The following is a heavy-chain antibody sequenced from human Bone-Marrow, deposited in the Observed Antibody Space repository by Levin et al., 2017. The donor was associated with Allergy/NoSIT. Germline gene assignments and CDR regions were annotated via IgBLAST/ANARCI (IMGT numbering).Heavy chain of an antibody. D-gene: IGHD3-9*01. V-gene: IGHV3-23*01. CDR3: AKDLRYYDILTGYYKD. CDR2: ISGSGGST. J-gene: IGHJ4*02. CDR1: GFTLSSSV. Sequence: GGSLRLSCVASGFTLSSSVMSWVRQAPGKGLEWVSGISGSGGSTYYADSVKGRFTISRDNSRNTLYLQMNSLRGEDTAVYYCAKDLRYYDILTGYYKDWGQGTLVTVSS.